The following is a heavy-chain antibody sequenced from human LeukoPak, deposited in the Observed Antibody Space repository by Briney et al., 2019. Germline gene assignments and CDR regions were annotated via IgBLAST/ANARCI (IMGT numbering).Heavy chain of an antibody. CDR3: ARRPMVTPRAYFDY. J-gene: IGHJ4*02. V-gene: IGHV4-34*01. CDR2: INHSGST. D-gene: IGHD4-23*01. CDR1: GGSFSGYY. Sequence: PSETLSLTCAVYGGSFSGYYWSWIRQPPGKGLEWVGEINHSGSTNYNPSLKSRVTISVDTSKNQFSLKLSSVTAADTAVYYCARRPMVTPRAYFDYWGQGTLVTVSS.